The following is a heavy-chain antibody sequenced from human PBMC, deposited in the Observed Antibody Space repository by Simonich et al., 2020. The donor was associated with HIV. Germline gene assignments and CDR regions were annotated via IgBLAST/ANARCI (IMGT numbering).Heavy chain of an antibody. J-gene: IGHJ5*02. D-gene: IGHD3-16*01. CDR2: HNPNTVDT. V-gene: IGHV1-2*02. CDR3: ARAELFEGWFDP. Sequence: QVQLVQSGAEVKKPGASVKVSCKASGYPFTDYCMHWVGQAPGQGLGWMGWHNPNTVDTNEAKKVQGRVTMTRDTSINTAYMELGRLRSDDTAVYYCARAELFEGWFDPWGQGTLVTVSS. CDR1: GYPFTDYC.